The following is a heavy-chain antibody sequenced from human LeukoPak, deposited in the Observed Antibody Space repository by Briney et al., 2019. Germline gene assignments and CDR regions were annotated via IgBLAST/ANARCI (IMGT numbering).Heavy chain of an antibody. Sequence: PGGSLRLSCSASGFTFSNYYMHWVRQAPGKGLVWVSRIDGDGNSTSYADSVKGRFTISRDNAKNTLYLQMKSLRVDDTAVYYCARAIAVAGTGGYYWGQGTLVTVSS. J-gene: IGHJ4*02. CDR2: IDGDGNST. D-gene: IGHD6-19*01. CDR3: ARAIAVAGTGGYY. CDR1: GFTFSNYY. V-gene: IGHV3-74*01.